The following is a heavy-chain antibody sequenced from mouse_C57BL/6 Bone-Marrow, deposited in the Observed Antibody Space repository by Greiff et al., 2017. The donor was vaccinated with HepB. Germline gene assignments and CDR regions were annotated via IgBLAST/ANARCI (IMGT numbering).Heavy chain of an antibody. V-gene: IGHV1-19*01. J-gene: IGHJ2*01. CDR2: INPYNGGT. CDR1: GYTFTDYY. CDR3: ARWGVDY. Sequence: EVMLVESGPVLVKPGASVKMSCKASGYTFTDYYMNWVKQSHGKSLEWIGVINPYNGGTSYNQKFKGKATLTVDKSSSTAYMELNSLTSEDSAVYYSARWGVDYWGQGTTLTVSS.